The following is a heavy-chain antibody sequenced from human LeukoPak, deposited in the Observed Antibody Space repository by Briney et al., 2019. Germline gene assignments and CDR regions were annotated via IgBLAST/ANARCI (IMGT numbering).Heavy chain of an antibody. J-gene: IGHJ4*02. V-gene: IGHV4-39*07. Sequence: PSETLSLTCSVSGDSISTSSYYWGWIRQPPGKGLEWTGTIYYSGSTYYNPSLTSRVTISVDTSKNQFSLKLSSVTAADTAVYYCARGTYYYADYWGQGTLVTVSS. CDR3: ARGTYYYADY. D-gene: IGHD3-10*01. CDR2: IYYSGST. CDR1: GDSISTSSYY.